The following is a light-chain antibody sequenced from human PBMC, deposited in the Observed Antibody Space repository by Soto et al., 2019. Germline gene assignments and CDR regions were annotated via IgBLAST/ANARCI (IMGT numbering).Light chain of an antibody. J-gene: IGKJ4*01. CDR1: QTIGKF. CDR2: GAS. Sequence: DIQMTQSPSSLSASVGDGVTITCRASQTIGKFLNWYHQKPGKAPNLLIYGASNLQSGVPSRFSGSGSGTEFTLTISSLQPEDFETYYCQQSYNTPPTFGAGTKVDIX. V-gene: IGKV1-39*01. CDR3: QQSYNTPPT.